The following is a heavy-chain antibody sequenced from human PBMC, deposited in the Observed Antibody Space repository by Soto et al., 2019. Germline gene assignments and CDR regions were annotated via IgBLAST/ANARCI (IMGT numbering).Heavy chain of an antibody. CDR1: GGSITSGADY. V-gene: IGHV4-31*03. CDR2: IYYTGST. CDR3: ASRFTFVRGALVWGYMDV. Sequence: QVQLQESGPGLVKPSQTLSLTCTVSGGSITSGADYWTWIRQYPGQGLEWIGYIYYTGSTSYNPSLHSRLSISVDTSKNQSSLNLSSVTAADTAVYYCASRFTFVRGALVWGYMDVWGKGTTVTVSS. D-gene: IGHD3-10*01. J-gene: IGHJ6*03.